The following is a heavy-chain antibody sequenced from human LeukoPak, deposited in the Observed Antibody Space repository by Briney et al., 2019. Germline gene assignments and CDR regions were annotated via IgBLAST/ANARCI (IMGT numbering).Heavy chain of an antibody. CDR2: IIPIIGIA. CDR1: GGTFSTYA. V-gene: IGHV1-69*04. J-gene: IGHJ6*02. Sequence: SVKVSCKASGGTFSTYAISWVRQAPGQGLEWMGRIIPIIGIANYAQKFQGRVTITADKSTSTAYMELSSLRSEDTAVYYCARGSGRAADYYYGMDVWGQGTTVTVSS. CDR3: ARGSGRAADYYYGMDV. D-gene: IGHD6-13*01.